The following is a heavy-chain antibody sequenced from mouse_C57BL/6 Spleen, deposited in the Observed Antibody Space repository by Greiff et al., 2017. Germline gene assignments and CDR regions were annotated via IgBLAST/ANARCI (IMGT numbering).Heavy chain of an antibody. CDR1: GYTFTSYW. CDR2: IDPSDSYT. J-gene: IGHJ2*01. D-gene: IGHD2-3*01. CDR3: ARRSGEIYEGYYSDY. V-gene: IGHV1-69*01. Sequence: QVQLKQPGAELVMPGASVKLSCKASGYTFTSYWMHWVKQRPGQGLEWIGEIDPSDSYTNYNQKFKGKSTLTVDKSSSTAYMQLSSLTSEDSAVYYCARRSGEIYEGYYSDYWGQGTTLTVSS.